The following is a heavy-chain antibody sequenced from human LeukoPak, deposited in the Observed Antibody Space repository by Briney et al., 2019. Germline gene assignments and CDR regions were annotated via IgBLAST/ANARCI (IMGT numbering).Heavy chain of an antibody. D-gene: IGHD3-10*01. CDR1: GYTFTNYG. V-gene: IGHV1-18*04. CDR2: ISAYNGNT. J-gene: IGHJ6*04. Sequence: ASVKVSCKASGYTFTNYGITWVRQAPGQGLEWMGWISAYNGNTSYAQKFQGRVTMTTDTSTNTAYMELRSLRSDDTAVYYCAREKPWGYGSGSDGMDVWGKGTTVTVSS. CDR3: AREKPWGYGSGSDGMDV.